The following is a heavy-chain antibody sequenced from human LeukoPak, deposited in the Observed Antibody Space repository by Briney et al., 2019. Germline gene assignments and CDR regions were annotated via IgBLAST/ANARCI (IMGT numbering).Heavy chain of an antibody. CDR2: IIPILGIA. D-gene: IGHD4-17*01. CDR3: ARDDYGDYAVDY. CDR1: GGTFSSYA. J-gene: IGHJ4*02. Sequence: SVKVSCKASGGTFSSYAISWVRQAPGQGLEWMGRIIPILGIANYAQKFQGRVTITADKSTSTAYMELSSLRSEDTAVYYCARDDYGDYAVDYWGQGTLVTVSS. V-gene: IGHV1-69*04.